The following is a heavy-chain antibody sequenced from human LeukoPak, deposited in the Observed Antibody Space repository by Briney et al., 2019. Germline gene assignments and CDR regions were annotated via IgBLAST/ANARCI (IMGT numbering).Heavy chain of an antibody. CDR2: IYYSGST. Sequence: SETLSLTCTVSGGSISSSSYYWGWIRQPPGKGLEWIGSIYYSGSTYYNPSLKSRVTISVDTSKNQFSLKLSSVTAADTAVYYCARQYCSGGSCYDPYFDYWGQGTLVTVSS. V-gene: IGHV4-39*01. CDR3: ARQYCSGGSCYDPYFDY. D-gene: IGHD2-15*01. J-gene: IGHJ4*02. CDR1: GGSISSSSYY.